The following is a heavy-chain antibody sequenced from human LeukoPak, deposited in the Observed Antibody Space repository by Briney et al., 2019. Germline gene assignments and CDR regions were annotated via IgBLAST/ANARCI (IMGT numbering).Heavy chain of an antibody. Sequence: PGGPLRLSCAATGFAFSNYGMHWVRQAPGKGLEWVAFIQYDGSNKFYADSVKGRFTISRDNSKNTLYLQMNSLRAEDAAVYYCAKSSRGYEDLDYWGQGTLVTVSS. CDR3: AKSSRGYEDLDY. D-gene: IGHD5-12*01. CDR1: GFAFSNYG. J-gene: IGHJ4*02. CDR2: IQYDGSNK. V-gene: IGHV3-30*02.